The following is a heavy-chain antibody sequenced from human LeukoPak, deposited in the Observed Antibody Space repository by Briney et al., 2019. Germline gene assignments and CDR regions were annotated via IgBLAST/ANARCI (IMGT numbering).Heavy chain of an antibody. V-gene: IGHV4-4*09. Sequence: SETLSLTCTVSGGSISSYYWSWIRQPPGKGLEWIGYIYTSGSTNYNPSLKSRVTISVDTSKNQFSLELSSVTAADTAVYYCAGRQYNWNLNFDYWGQGTLVTVSS. D-gene: IGHD1-20*01. J-gene: IGHJ4*02. CDR3: AGRQYNWNLNFDY. CDR2: IYTSGST. CDR1: GGSISSYY.